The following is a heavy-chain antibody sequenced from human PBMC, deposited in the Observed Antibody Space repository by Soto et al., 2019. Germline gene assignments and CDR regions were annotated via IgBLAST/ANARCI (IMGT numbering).Heavy chain of an antibody. CDR1: GFNFNNYA. V-gene: IGHV3-23*01. CDR3: EKVLTVVTPYYGFHV. CDR2: ISGSGGTT. D-gene: IGHD2-21*02. J-gene: IGHJ3*01. Sequence: VQLLESGGGLVQPGGSLRLSCAASGFNFNNYAMSWVRQTPGKGLEWVSSISGSGGTTYYADSVKGGFTISRDNSKNTLNLKMHRLRAEDTPVYYREKVLTVVTPYYGFHVWGQGTMVTVSS.